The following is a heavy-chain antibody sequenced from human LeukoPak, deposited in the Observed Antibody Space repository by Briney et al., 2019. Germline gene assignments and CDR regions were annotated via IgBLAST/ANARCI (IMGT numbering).Heavy chain of an antibody. V-gene: IGHV3-23*01. CDR3: AKHGRATKGKDAFDI. J-gene: IGHJ3*02. D-gene: IGHD1-26*01. CDR1: GFTFSSYG. CDR2: ISGSGGST. Sequence: PGGSLRLSCAASGFTFSSYGRGWVRQAPGKGLEWVSAISGSGGSTYYADSVKGRFTISRDNSKNTLYLQMNSLRAKDTAVYYCAKHGRATKGKDAFDIWGQGTMVTVSS.